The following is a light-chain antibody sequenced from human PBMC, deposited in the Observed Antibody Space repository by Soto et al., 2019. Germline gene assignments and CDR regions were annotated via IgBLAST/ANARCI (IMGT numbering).Light chain of an antibody. J-gene: IGKJ1*01. Sequence: DIQMTQSPSTLFASVGDIVSITCRASQSARNWLAWYQQKPGRAPQLLIYDSSTLEPGVPSRFRGSGSGTEFTLTINGLQPDDFATYYCQQYDGYSPQTFGQRTNVDI. CDR2: DSS. CDR1: QSARNW. CDR3: QQYDGYSPQT. V-gene: IGKV1-5*01.